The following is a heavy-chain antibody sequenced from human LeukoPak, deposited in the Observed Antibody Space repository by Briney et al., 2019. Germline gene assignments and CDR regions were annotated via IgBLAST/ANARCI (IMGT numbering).Heavy chain of an antibody. CDR2: IYPGDSDT. J-gene: IGHJ4*02. Sequence: GESLKISCKGSGYSFTSYWIGWVRQMPGKGLEWMGIIYPGDSDTRYSPSFQGQVTISADKSISTAYLQWSSLKASDTAMYYCARRDCSSTSCYMFDYCGQGTLVTVSS. D-gene: IGHD2-2*02. CDR1: GYSFTSYW. CDR3: ARRDCSSTSCYMFDY. V-gene: IGHV5-51*01.